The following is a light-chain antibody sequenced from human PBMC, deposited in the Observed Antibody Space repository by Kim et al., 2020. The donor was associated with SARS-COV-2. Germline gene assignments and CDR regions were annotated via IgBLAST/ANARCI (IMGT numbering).Light chain of an antibody. CDR2: DVS. Sequence: QSITLSCTGTSRDVGAYDYVSWFQQHPGKAPQLVIYDVSYRPSGVSNRFSGSKSGNTASLTISGLQAEDEADYYCSSYTGSSTLYAFGTGTKVTVL. CDR3: SSYTGSSTLYA. J-gene: IGLJ1*01. CDR1: SRDVGAYDY. V-gene: IGLV2-14*03.